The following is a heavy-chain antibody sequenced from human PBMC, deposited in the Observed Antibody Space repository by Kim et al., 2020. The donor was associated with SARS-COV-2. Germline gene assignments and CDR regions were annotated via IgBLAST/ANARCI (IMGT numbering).Heavy chain of an antibody. CDR3: ARSFLPDPGYAFDI. Sequence: SETLSLTCAVYGGSFSGYYWSWIRQPPGKGLEWIGEINHSGSTNYNPSLKSRVTISVDTSKNQFSLKLSSVTAADTAVYYCARSFLPDPGYAFDIWGQGTMVTVSS. V-gene: IGHV4-34*01. CDR2: INHSGST. CDR1: GGSFSGYY. J-gene: IGHJ3*02. D-gene: IGHD3-3*02.